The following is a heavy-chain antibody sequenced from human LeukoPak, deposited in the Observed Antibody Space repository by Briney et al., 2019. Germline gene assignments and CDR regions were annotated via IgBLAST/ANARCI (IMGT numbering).Heavy chain of an antibody. V-gene: IGHV3-23*01. Sequence: PGGSLRLSCAASGFTFRSYTMNWVRQAPGKGLEWASAISGGSDSTYFADFVKGRFTISRDNSKNTLYLQMNSLRAEDTAVYYCAKDSSSSWFGGDSKWGQGTLVTVSS. CDR3: AKDSSSSWFGGDSK. D-gene: IGHD6-13*01. CDR1: GFTFRSYT. CDR2: ISGGSDST. J-gene: IGHJ4*02.